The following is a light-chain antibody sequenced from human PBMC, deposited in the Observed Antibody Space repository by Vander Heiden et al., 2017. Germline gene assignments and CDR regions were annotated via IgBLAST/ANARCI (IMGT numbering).Light chain of an antibody. CDR1: QSISTW. V-gene: IGKV1-5*01. J-gene: IGKJ1*01. Sequence: IQMTQSPSTLSASVGDRVTITCRASQSISTWLAWYQQKPGKAPKLLISDASSLEGGVTSRFSGSGSGTEFTLTISTLQPDDFATYYCQQYDSYSLWTFGQGTKVEIK. CDR3: QQYDSYSLWT. CDR2: DAS.